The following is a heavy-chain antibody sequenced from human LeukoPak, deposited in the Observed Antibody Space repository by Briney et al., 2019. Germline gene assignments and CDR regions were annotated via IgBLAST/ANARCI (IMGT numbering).Heavy chain of an antibody. CDR1: GGSFSGYY. CDR3: ARGKSWRPNWFDP. D-gene: IGHD3-16*02. CDR2: INHSGST. J-gene: IGHJ5*02. V-gene: IGHV4-34*01. Sequence: SETLSLTCAVYGGSFSGYYWSWIRQPPGKGLEWIGEINHSGSTNYNPSLKSRVTISVDTSKNQFSLKLSSVTAADTAVYYCARGKSWRPNWFDPWGQGTLVTVSS.